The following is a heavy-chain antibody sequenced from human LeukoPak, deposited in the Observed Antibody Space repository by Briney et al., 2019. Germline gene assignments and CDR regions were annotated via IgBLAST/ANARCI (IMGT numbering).Heavy chain of an antibody. CDR2: IYYSGST. CDR3: ASLGYCSGGSCYHCPDY. CDR1: GGSISSSTYY. Sequence: SETLSLTCTVSGGSISSSTYYCVWIRQPPGKGLEWIGSIYYSGSTYYNPSLKSRVTISVDTSKNQFSLKLSSVTAADTAVYYCASLGYCSGGSCYHCPDYWGQGTLVTVSS. V-gene: IGHV4-39*01. J-gene: IGHJ4*02. D-gene: IGHD2-15*01.